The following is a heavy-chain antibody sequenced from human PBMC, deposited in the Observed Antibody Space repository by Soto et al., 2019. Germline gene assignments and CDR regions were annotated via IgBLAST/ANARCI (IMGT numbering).Heavy chain of an antibody. CDR1: GGSISSSSYY. V-gene: IGHV4-39*01. D-gene: IGHD5-18*01. CDR2: IYYSGST. J-gene: IGHJ4*02. Sequence: PSETLSLTCTVSGGSISSSSYYWGWIRQPPGKGLEWIGSIYYSGSTYYNPSLKSRVTISVDTSKNQFSLKLSSVTAADTAVYYCARLEDTGTPSIDYWGQGTLVTVSS. CDR3: ARLEDTGTPSIDY.